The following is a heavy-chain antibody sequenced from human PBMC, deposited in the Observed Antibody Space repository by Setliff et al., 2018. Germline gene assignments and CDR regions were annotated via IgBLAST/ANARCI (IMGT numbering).Heavy chain of an antibody. V-gene: IGHV4-4*02. J-gene: IGHJ3*02. CDR1: GGSITDRNW. D-gene: IGHD3-3*01. CDR3: ARHKAGITIFGVVINPDAFDI. Sequence: SETLSLTCALSGGSITDRNWWNWVRQPPGKGLEWIGEMYHSGSTYYNPSLKSRVTISVDTSKNQFSLKLSSVTAADTAVYYCARHKAGITIFGVVINPDAFDIWGQGTMVTVSS. CDR2: MYHSGST.